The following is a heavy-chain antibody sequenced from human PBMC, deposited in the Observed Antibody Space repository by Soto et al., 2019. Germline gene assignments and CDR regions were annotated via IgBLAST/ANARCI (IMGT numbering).Heavy chain of an antibody. CDR3: TRSAISPYGGLIGIFDY. D-gene: IGHD3-16*02. CDR1: GYTFTAYA. Sequence: QVQLAQSGAEERKPGASVKVSCEATGYTFTAYAMHWVRQAPGQRLEWMGWINPANGNTKYSQKFQGRLTITSDTSANTVFMELNSLTSEDTAMYYCTRSAISPYGGLIGIFDYWGQGNLVTVSS. CDR2: INPANGNT. V-gene: IGHV1-3*05. J-gene: IGHJ4*02.